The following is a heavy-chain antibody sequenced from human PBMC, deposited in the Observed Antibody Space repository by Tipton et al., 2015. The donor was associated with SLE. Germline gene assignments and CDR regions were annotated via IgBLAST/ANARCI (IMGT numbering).Heavy chain of an antibody. CDR1: GFTVSSNF. CDR2: IYSGGRA. V-gene: IGHV3-66*04. CDR3: ARHFGSKLFDI. J-gene: IGHJ3*02. Sequence: SLRLSCAASGFTVSSNFMNWVRQAPGKGLEWVSVIYSGGRAYYADSVKGRFTISRDNAKNSLYLQMNSLRAEDTAVYYCARHFGSKLFDIWGQGTMVTVSS. D-gene: IGHD1-26*01.